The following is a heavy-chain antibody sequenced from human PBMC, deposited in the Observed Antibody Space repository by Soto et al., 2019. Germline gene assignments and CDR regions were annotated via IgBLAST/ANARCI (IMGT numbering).Heavy chain of an antibody. CDR2: LYYSGNT. V-gene: IGHV4-59*01. CDR1: GGSISPFY. Sequence: PSETLSLTCTVSGGSISPFYWSWVRQPPGKGLEWIGYLYYSGNTNYNPSLKSRVTISVDASKNQVSLRLTSVTAADTAVYYCAGVGGVAARTFGYWGQGTVVTVSS. J-gene: IGHJ4*02. D-gene: IGHD2-15*01. CDR3: AGVGGVAARTFGY.